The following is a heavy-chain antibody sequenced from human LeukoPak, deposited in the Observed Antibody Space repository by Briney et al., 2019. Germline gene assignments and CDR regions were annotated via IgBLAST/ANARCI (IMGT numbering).Heavy chain of an antibody. CDR2: INPDSGGT. D-gene: IGHD3-10*01. J-gene: IGHJ6*02. CDR1: GYTFTGYY. CDR3: ARARGGRFGKSWNYYNGIAV. V-gene: IGHV1-2*02. Sequence: ASVKVSCKASGYTFTGYYIHWVRQAPGQGLEWMGFINPDSGGTNFAQKFQGRVTMTRDTSISTACMELNGLSSDDTAVYFCARARGGRFGKSWNYYNGIAVWGQGTTVTASS.